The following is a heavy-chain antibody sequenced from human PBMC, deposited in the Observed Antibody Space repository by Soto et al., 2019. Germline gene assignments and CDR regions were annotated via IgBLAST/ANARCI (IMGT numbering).Heavy chain of an antibody. D-gene: IGHD6-6*01. V-gene: IGHV3-30-3*01. J-gene: IGHJ4*02. Sequence: PGGSLILSCAASGFTFSSYAIHWVRQAPGKGLEWVAVISYDGNNKYYADSVKGRFTISRDNSKNTLYLHMNSLRAEDTAVFYCARAPLGYSSSCGYWGQGTLVTISS. CDR2: ISYDGNNK. CDR3: ARAPLGYSSSCGY. CDR1: GFTFSSYA.